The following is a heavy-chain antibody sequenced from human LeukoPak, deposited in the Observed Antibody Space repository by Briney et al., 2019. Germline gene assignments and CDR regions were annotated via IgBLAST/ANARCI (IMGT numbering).Heavy chain of an antibody. V-gene: IGHV4-39*07. CDR1: GGSFSSSNYN. CDR2: INHSGST. CDR3: ASITMVREGY. Sequence: SETLSLTCTVSGGSFSSSNYNWGWIRQPPGKGLEWIGEINHSGSTNYNPSLKSRVTISVDTSKNQFSLKLSSVTAADTAVYYCASITMVREGYWGQGTLVTVSS. J-gene: IGHJ4*02. D-gene: IGHD3-10*01.